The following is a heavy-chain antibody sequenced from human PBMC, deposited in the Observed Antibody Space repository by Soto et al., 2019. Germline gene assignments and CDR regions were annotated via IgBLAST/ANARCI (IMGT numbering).Heavy chain of an antibody. Sequence: QVQLVESGGGVVQPGGSLRLSCAASGFTFSSYAMNWVRQAPGKGLEWVSVISYDGSNKYYADSVKGRFTISSDNSKNRLYLQMNSLRAEYTAVYYCARGLRSIFVVVRRYMYNWFDPWGQGTLVTVSS. CDR3: ARGLRSIFVVVRRYMYNWFDP. CDR2: ISYDGSNK. J-gene: IGHJ5*02. V-gene: IGHV3-30-3*01. CDR1: GFTFSSYA. D-gene: IGHD3-3*01.